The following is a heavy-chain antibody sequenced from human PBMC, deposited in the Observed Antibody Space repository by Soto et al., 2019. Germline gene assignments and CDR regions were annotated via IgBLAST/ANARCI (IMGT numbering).Heavy chain of an antibody. Sequence: GVLRLSCAASGFTFGEYYMSWIRQAPGKGLEWVSSISGSSSSRKYADSVRGRFTISRDHAKNSLYLQMNSLRVEDTALYFCARGPRRDGYKDLDFWGQGTLVTVSS. CDR2: ISGSSSSR. D-gene: IGHD1-1*01. J-gene: IGHJ4*02. CDR1: GFTFGEYY. CDR3: ARGPRRDGYKDLDF. V-gene: IGHV3-11*06.